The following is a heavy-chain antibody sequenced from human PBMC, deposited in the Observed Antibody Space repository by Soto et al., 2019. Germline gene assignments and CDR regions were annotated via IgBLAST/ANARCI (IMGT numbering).Heavy chain of an antibody. V-gene: IGHV3-30*18. J-gene: IGHJ6*02. CDR1: GFTFSSYG. CDR2: ISYDGSNK. Sequence: QVQLVESGGGVVQPGRSLRLSCAASGFTFSSYGMHWVRQAPGKGLEWVAVISYDGSNKYYADSVKGRFTISRDNSKNTLYLQMNSLRAEDTAVYYCAKDLDTAMVYYYYGMDVWGQGTTVTVSS. D-gene: IGHD5-18*01. CDR3: AKDLDTAMVYYYYGMDV.